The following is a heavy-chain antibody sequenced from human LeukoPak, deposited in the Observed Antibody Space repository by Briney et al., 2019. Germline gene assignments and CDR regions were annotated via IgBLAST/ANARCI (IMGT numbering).Heavy chain of an antibody. CDR3: ARASDGSGYEFDY. Sequence: PGGSVRLSCAASGFTFSSYEMHWVRQAPGKGLEWVSYIHRNDTMYDADYVKGRLTISRDNAKNSLYLQMNSLRGEDTAVYYCARASDGSGYEFDYWGQGTLVTVSS. CDR2: IHRNDTM. D-gene: IGHD3-22*01. V-gene: IGHV3-48*03. CDR1: GFTFSSYE. J-gene: IGHJ4*02.